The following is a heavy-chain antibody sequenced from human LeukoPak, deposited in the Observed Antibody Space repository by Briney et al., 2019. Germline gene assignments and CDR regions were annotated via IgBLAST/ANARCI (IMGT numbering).Heavy chain of an antibody. V-gene: IGHV1-8*01. D-gene: IGHD3-10*01. CDR3: AREMLDYGSGLGY. J-gene: IGHJ4*02. CDR2: MNPNSGNT. CDR1: GYTFTSYD. Sequence: ASVKVSCKASGYTFTSYDINWVRQATGQGLEWMGWMNPNSGNTGYAQKFQGRVTITADESTSTAYMELSSLRSEDTAVYYCAREMLDYGSGLGYWGQGTLVTVSS.